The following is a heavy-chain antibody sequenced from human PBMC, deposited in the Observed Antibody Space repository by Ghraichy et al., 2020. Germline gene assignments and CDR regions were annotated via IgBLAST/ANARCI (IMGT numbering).Heavy chain of an antibody. CDR2: ITVSGGST. J-gene: IGHJ4*02. CDR3: AKASGSCFDY. D-gene: IGHD6-13*01. Sequence: GGSLRLSCVASGFTFSTHAMSWVRQAPGKGLEWVSSITVSGGSTNSADSVKGRFTISRDDSKNTLYLQMKSLRAEDTAVYFCAKASGSCFDYWGQGSLFTVSS. V-gene: IGHV3-23*01. CDR1: GFTFSTHA.